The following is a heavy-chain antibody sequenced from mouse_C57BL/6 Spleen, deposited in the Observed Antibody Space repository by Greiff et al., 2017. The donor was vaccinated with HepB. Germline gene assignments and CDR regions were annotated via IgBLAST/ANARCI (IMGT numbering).Heavy chain of an antibody. CDR1: GYTFTDYN. J-gene: IGHJ2*01. CDR2: INPNNGGT. Sequence: EVQLQQSGPELVKPGASVKMSCKASGYTFTDYNMHWVKQSHGKSLEWIGYINPNNGGTSYNQKFKGKATLTVNKSSSTAYMELRSLTSEDSAVYYCARPNYYGSSYFDYWGQGTTLTVSS. CDR3: ARPNYYGSSYFDY. V-gene: IGHV1-22*01. D-gene: IGHD1-1*01.